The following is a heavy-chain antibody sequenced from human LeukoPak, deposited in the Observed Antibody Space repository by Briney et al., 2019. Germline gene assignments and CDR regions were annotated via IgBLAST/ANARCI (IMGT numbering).Heavy chain of an antibody. CDR3: ARDRVVFRGLYDY. V-gene: IGHV4-34*01. CDR1: GGSFSGYY. Sequence: SETLSLTCAVYGGSFSGYYWSWIRQPPGKGLEWIGEINHSGSTNYNPSLKSRVTISVDTSKNQFSLKLSSVTAADTAVYYCARDRVVFRGLYDYWGQGTLVTVSS. CDR2: INHSGST. J-gene: IGHJ4*02. D-gene: IGHD2-15*01.